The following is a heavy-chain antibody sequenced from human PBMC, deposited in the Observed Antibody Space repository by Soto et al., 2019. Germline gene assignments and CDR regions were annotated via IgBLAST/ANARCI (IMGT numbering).Heavy chain of an antibody. D-gene: IGHD6-13*01. CDR2: INPSGGST. J-gene: IGHJ4*02. CDR1: GYTFTSYY. CDR3: ARDHSWYHYFDY. Sequence: ASVKVSCKASGYTFTSYYMHWVRQAPGQGLEWMGIINPSGGSTSYAQKFQGGVTMTRDTSTSTVYMELSSLRSEDTAVYYCARDHSWYHYFDYWGQGTLVSVSS. V-gene: IGHV1-46*01.